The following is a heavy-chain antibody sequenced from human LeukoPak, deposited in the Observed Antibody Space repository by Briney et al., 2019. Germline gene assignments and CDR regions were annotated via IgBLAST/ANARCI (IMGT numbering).Heavy chain of an antibody. D-gene: IGHD6-13*01. CDR3: ARECIAAAVPVDY. Sequence: SQTLSLTCTVSGRSISSGSYYWSWIRQPAGKGLEWIGSIYHCGSIYYNPSLKSRVPISVDTHKHQFSLKLSSVSAGDTAVFYCARECIAAAVPVDYGGQGTLVTV. CDR1: GRSISSGSYY. V-gene: IGHV4-61*02. CDR2: IYHCGSI. J-gene: IGHJ4*02.